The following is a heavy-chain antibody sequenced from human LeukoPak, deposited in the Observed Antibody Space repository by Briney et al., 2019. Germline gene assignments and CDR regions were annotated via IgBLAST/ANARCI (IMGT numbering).Heavy chain of an antibody. CDR1: GYTFTSYD. J-gene: IGHJ4*02. CDR3: ARGLLRDYIVLTGHGLPDY. V-gene: IGHV1-8*02. D-gene: IGHD2-8*02. CDR2: MNPNSGNT. Sequence: GASVKVSCKASGYTFTSYDINWVRQATGQGLEWMGWMNPNSGNTGYAQKFQGRVTMTRNTSISTAYMELSSLRSEDTAVYYCARGLLRDYIVLTGHGLPDYWGQGTLVTVSS.